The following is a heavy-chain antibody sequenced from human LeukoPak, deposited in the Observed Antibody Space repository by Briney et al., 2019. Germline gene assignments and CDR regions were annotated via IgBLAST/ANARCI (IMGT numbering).Heavy chain of an antibody. CDR3: AGTSSHYYYGMDV. V-gene: IGHV3-66*01. J-gene: IGHJ6*02. CDR2: IYSGGST. D-gene: IGHD2/OR15-2a*01. Sequence: GGSLRLSCAASGFIFSNYAMAWARLTPGKGLEWVSVIYSGGSTYYADSVKGRFTISRDNSKNTLYLQMNSLRAEDTAVYYCAGTSSHYYYGMDVWGQGTTVTVSS. CDR1: GFIFSNYA.